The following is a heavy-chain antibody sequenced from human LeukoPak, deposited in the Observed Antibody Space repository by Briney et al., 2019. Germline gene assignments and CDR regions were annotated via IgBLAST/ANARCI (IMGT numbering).Heavy chain of an antibody. Sequence: GPTLGHPCPALTLTFTCYGFSLTPRGAGKGLIRQAPIKALESLALHSWDNDRRYSPSLRSRLTITKDTSKNQVVLTMTNMDPVDTATYYCAHRVFQGGYWDSGKFDYWGQGTPVTVSS. V-gene: IGHV2-5*02. J-gene: IGHJ4*02. CDR3: AHRVFQGGYWDSGKFDY. D-gene: IGHD2-8*02. CDR2: HSWDNDR. CDR1: GFSLTPRGAG.